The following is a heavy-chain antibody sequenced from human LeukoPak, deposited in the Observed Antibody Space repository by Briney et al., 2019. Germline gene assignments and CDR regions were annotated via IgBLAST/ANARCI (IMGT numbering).Heavy chain of an antibody. V-gene: IGHV3-33*08. CDR1: GFTFRNYA. J-gene: IGHJ4*02. Sequence: GGSLRLSCAASGFTFRNYAMSWVRQAPGKGLEWVAVIWYDGSNKYYADSVKGRFTISRDNSKNTLYLQMNSLRAEDTAVYYCAREEKQLGYFDYWGQGTLVTVSS. CDR3: AREEKQLGYFDY. CDR2: IWYDGSNK. D-gene: IGHD6-6*01.